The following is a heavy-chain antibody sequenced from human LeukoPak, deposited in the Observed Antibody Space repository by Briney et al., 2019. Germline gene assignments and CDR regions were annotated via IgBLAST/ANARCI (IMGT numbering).Heavy chain of an antibody. Sequence: ETGGSLRLSCAASGFTFSSYSMNWVRQAPGKGLEWVSSISSSSSYIYYADSVKGRFTISRDNAKNSLYLQMNSLRAEDTAVYYCASESPTIAAFDYWGQGTLVTASS. V-gene: IGHV3-21*01. D-gene: IGHD6-25*01. CDR3: ASESPTIAAFDY. CDR1: GFTFSSYS. J-gene: IGHJ4*02. CDR2: ISSSSSYI.